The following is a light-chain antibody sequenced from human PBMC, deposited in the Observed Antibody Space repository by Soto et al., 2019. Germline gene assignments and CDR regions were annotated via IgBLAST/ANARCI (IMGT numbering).Light chain of an antibody. CDR3: QQYNNWSPIT. CDR2: GAS. V-gene: IGKV3D-15*01. CDR1: QSASRN. Sequence: IVFTQSPRTLTSSPGERATLSCRASQSASRNLAWYQQKPGQAPRLLIYGASTRATGIPARFSGSGSGTEFTLTISSLQSEDFAVYYCQQYNNWSPITFGQGTRPEI. J-gene: IGKJ5*01.